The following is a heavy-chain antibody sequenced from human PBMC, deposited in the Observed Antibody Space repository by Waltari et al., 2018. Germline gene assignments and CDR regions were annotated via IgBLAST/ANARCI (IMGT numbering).Heavy chain of an antibody. CDR3: ARHRLPGPNDFWSGYYPRYFDY. J-gene: IGHJ4*02. Sequence: QLQLQESGPGLVKPSETLSLTCTVSGGSISSSSYYWGWIRQPPGKGLEWIGSIYYSGSTYYNPSLKSRVTISVDTSKNQFSLKLSSVTAADTAVYYCARHRLPGPNDFWSGYYPRYFDYWGQGTLVTVSS. D-gene: IGHD3-3*01. V-gene: IGHV4-39*01. CDR1: GGSISSSSYY. CDR2: IYYSGST.